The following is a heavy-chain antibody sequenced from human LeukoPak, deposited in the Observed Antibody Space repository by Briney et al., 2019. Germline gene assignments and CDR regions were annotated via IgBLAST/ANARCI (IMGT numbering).Heavy chain of an antibody. J-gene: IGHJ4*02. V-gene: IGHV3-23*01. CDR3: AKDQYSSGWYFTYQFDY. CDR2: ITGSGGST. CDR1: GFTFSSYA. Sequence: GGSLRVSCAASGFTFSSYAVSWVRQAPGNGLEWVSGITGSGGSTYYADSVKGRFTISRDNSKNTLYLQMNSLRAEDTAVYYCAKDQYSSGWYFTYQFDYWGQGTLVTVSS. D-gene: IGHD6-19*01.